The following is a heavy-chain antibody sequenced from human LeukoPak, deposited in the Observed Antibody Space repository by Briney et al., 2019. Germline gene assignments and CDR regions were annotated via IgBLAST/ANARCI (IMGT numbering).Heavy chain of an antibody. D-gene: IGHD2-8*02. Sequence: SQTLSLTCAISGDSVSSNSAAWNWIRQSPSRGLEWLGRTYYRSKWYNDYAVSVKSRITINPDTSKNHFSLQLNSVTPEDTAVYYCARSFCTSVSCPKGHYYYVMDVWGQGTTVTVSS. V-gene: IGHV6-1*01. CDR3: ARSFCTSVSCPKGHYYYVMDV. CDR1: GDSVSSNSAA. CDR2: TYYRSKWYN. J-gene: IGHJ6*02.